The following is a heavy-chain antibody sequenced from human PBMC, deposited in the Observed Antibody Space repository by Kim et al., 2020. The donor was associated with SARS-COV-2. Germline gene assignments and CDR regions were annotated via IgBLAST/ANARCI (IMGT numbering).Heavy chain of an antibody. CDR1: GFSFKSSW. Sequence: GGSLRLSCAASGFSFKSSWMNWVRLAPGKGLEWVANINPDGSDKKYVDSVKGRFTISRDNAKNSLYLQMNSLRAEDTAVYYCARGIKAATCDFWGQGTLV. V-gene: IGHV3-7*01. J-gene: IGHJ4*02. CDR2: INPDGSDK. CDR3: ARGIKAATCDF. D-gene: IGHD1-20*01.